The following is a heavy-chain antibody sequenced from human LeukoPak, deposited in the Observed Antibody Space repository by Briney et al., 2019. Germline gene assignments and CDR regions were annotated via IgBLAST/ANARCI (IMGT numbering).Heavy chain of an antibody. Sequence: SETLSLTCSVSDDSINSYYWNWIRRPPGKGLEWIGYIYYNGNTNYSPSLKSRVTMSVDTSKNLFSLKVSSVTAADTAVYYCARGRSNYYGMDVWGQGTTVTVSS. CDR3: ARGRSNYYGMDV. V-gene: IGHV4-59*01. CDR2: IYYNGNT. D-gene: IGHD1-26*01. J-gene: IGHJ6*02. CDR1: DDSINSYY.